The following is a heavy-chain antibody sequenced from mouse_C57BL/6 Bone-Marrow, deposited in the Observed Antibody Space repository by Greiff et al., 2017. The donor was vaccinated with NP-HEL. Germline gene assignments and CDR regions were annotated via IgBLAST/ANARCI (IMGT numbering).Heavy chain of an antibody. J-gene: IGHJ1*03. Sequence: QVQLQQSGPGLVAPSQSLSITCTVSGFALTSSAISWVRQPPGKGLEWLGVIWPGGGTNYNSALNYRLSISKDNSKSKVFLKMNSLQTDDTARYYCARRDNWYFDVWGTGTTVTVSS. CDR2: IWPGGGT. CDR3: ARRDNWYFDV. CDR1: GFALTSSA. V-gene: IGHV2-9-1*01.